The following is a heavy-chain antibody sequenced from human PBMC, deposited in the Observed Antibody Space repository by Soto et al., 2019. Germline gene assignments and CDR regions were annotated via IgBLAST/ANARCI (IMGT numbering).Heavy chain of an antibody. CDR1: GGTFSSYA. Sequence: QVQLVQSGAEVKKPGSSVKVSCKASGGTFSSYAISWVRQAPGQGLEWMGGIIPIFGTANYAQKFQGRVTITADESTSTAYVELSSLRSEDTAVYYCARGRYSSSSVSYYYSGMDVWGQGTTVTVSS. CDR3: ARGRYSSSSVSYYYSGMDV. J-gene: IGHJ6*02. CDR2: IIPIFGTA. V-gene: IGHV1-69*01. D-gene: IGHD6-6*01.